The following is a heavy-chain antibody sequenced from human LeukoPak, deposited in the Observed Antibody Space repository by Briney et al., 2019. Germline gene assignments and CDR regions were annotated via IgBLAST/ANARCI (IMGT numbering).Heavy chain of an antibody. CDR1: GYTLTELS. CDR2: FDPEDGET. CDR3: ATDYYGSGSPDY. J-gene: IGHJ4*02. D-gene: IGHD3-10*01. V-gene: IGHV1-24*01. Sequence: GASVKVSCKVSGYTLTELSMHWVRQAPGKGREWMGGFDPEDGETIYAQKFQGRVTMTEDTSTDTAYMELSSLRSEDTAVYYCATDYYGSGSPDYWGQGTLVTVSS.